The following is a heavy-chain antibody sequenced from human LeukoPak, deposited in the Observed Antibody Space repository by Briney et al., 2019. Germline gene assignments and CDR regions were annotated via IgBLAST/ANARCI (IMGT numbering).Heavy chain of an antibody. J-gene: IGHJ4*02. D-gene: IGHD3-3*01. Sequence: GGSLRLSCAASGFTFSNAWMSWVRQAPGKGLEWVSAISGSGGSTYYADSVKGRFTISRDNSKNTLYLQMNSLRAEDTAVYYCAKGTFWSGYYADYFDYWGQGTLVTVSS. CDR3: AKGTFWSGYYADYFDY. CDR1: GFTFSNAW. CDR2: ISGSGGST. V-gene: IGHV3-23*01.